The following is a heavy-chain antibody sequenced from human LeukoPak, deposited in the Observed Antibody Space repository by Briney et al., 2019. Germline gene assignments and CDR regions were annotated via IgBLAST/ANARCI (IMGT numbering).Heavy chain of an antibody. J-gene: IGHJ4*02. D-gene: IGHD5-18*01. CDR2: IYHSGNA. CDR3: ARRGYSYGSPFDY. CDR1: SYSISTGYY. Sequence: SETLSLTCAVSSYSISTGYYWGWIRQPPGKGLEWIGNIYHSGNAYYNPSLKSRVTISVDTSKNQFSLKLSSVTAADTAAYYCARRGYSYGSPFDYWGQGTLVTVSS. V-gene: IGHV4-38-2*01.